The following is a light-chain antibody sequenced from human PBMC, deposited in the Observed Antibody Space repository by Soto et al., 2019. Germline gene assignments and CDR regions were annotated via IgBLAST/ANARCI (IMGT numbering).Light chain of an antibody. Sequence: EIVLTQSPGTLSLSPGERATLSCRASQSVSSSYLAWYQQKPGQAPRLLIYGASSRATGIPYGFSGSGSGTVFTLTISRLEPEDFAVYYCQKYGRSPLFAFGPGTKVDIK. CDR2: GAS. CDR3: QKYGRSPLFA. CDR1: QSVSSSY. J-gene: IGKJ3*01. V-gene: IGKV3-20*01.